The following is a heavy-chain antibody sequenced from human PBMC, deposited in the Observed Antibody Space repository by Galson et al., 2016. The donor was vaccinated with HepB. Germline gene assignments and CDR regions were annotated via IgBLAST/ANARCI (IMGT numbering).Heavy chain of an antibody. Sequence: QSGAEVKKPGESLKISCKGSGYSFTNYWIGWVRQMPGKGLEWMGMIYPGDSNTRYSPSFKGQVTISADNSISTAYLHWSSLRASDTGIYYCARLGGSDPLYYGMDVWGQGTTVTVSS. CDR3: ARLGGSDPLYYGMDV. CDR2: IYPGDSNT. J-gene: IGHJ6*02. V-gene: IGHV5-51*01. CDR1: GYSFTNYW. D-gene: IGHD3-16*01.